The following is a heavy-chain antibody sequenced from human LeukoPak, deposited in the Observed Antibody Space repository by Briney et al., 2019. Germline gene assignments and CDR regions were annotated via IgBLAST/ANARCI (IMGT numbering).Heavy chain of an antibody. D-gene: IGHD6-6*01. V-gene: IGHV3-20*01. CDR1: GFTFDDYG. Sequence: GGALRLSCAASGFTFDDYGMSWVRQAPGKGLEGVSGINWNGGRTGYADSVKGRVTISRDNPQPSLYLQMNSLSAEDTALYPCARAVSSSGPGAFDIWGQGTMVTVSS. CDR2: INWNGGRT. CDR3: ARAVSSSGPGAFDI. J-gene: IGHJ3*02.